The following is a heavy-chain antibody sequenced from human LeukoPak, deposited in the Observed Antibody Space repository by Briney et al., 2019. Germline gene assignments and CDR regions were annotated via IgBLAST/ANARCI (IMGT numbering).Heavy chain of an antibody. V-gene: IGHV4-59*01. Sequence: PSETLSLTCTVSGGSISSYYWSWIRQPPGKGLEWIGYIYYSGSTNYNPSLKSRVTISVDTSKNQFSLKLSSVTAADMAVYYCARGVLVDTAMVMYWYFDLWGRGTLVTVSS. D-gene: IGHD5-18*01. CDR3: ARGVLVDTAMVMYWYFDL. CDR2: IYYSGST. J-gene: IGHJ2*01. CDR1: GGSISSYY.